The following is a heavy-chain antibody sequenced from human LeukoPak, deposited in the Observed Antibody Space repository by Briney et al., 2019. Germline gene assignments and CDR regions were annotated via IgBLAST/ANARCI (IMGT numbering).Heavy chain of an antibody. D-gene: IGHD6-19*01. Sequence: PGGSLRLSCAASGFTFSTYSMDWVRQAPGKGPEWISYISSASDTIYYADSVKGRFTISRDNAKNSLYLQMNSLRDEDTAVYYCARVYTGAWSVDYWGQGTLVAVSS. CDR3: ARVYTGAWSVDY. CDR1: GFTFSTYS. CDR2: ISSASDTI. V-gene: IGHV3-48*02. J-gene: IGHJ4*02.